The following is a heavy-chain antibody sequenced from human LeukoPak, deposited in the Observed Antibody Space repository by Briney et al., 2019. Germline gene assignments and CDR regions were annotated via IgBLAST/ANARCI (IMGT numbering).Heavy chain of an antibody. Sequence: GGSLRLSCAASGVTFSSYGMHWVRQAPGKGLEWVAVISYDGSNKYYADSVKGQFTISRDNSKNTLYLQMNSLRAEDTAVYYCATLRLVDYWGQGTLVTVSS. CDR1: GVTFSSYG. J-gene: IGHJ4*02. CDR3: ATLRLVDY. CDR2: ISYDGSNK. V-gene: IGHV3-30*03.